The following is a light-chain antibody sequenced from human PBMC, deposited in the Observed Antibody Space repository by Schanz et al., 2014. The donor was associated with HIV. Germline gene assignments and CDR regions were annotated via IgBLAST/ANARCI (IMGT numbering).Light chain of an antibody. Sequence: QSVLTQPPSVSAAPGQKVTISCSGSIFNIGNNYVSWYQHLPGTAPKLLIYDSYERPSEIPDRFSGSKSGTSATLAIIGLQAGDEADYYCGAWDSGRRAVVFGGGTKLTVL. CDR2: DSY. V-gene: IGLV1-51*01. CDR3: GAWDSGRRAVV. J-gene: IGLJ2*01. CDR1: IFNIGNNY.